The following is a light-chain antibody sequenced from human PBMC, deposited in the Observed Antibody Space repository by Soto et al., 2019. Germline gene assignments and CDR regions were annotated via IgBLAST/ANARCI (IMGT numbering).Light chain of an antibody. V-gene: IGLV2-11*01. CDR1: SSDVGGYKY. Sequence: QSVLTQPRSVSGSPGQSVTISCTGTSSDVGGYKYVSWYQQHPGKAPKFIIYDVSERPSGVPDRFSGSKSGNTASLTISGVEAEDEADYYCSSYAGSYSWVFGGGTQLTVL. CDR2: DVS. J-gene: IGLJ7*01. CDR3: SSYAGSYSWV.